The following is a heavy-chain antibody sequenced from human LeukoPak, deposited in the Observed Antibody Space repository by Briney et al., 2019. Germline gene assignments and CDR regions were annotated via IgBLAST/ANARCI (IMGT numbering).Heavy chain of an antibody. D-gene: IGHD4-17*01. Sequence: SETLSLTCAVSGGSISSGTYSWAWIRQAPGKGLEWIGYIYHSGSTNYNPSLKSRVTISVDTSKNQLSLKLSSVTAADTAVYYCARGIDDYGDYFYYYYGMDVWGQGTTVTVSS. V-gene: IGHV4-30-2*01. CDR1: GGSISSGTYS. J-gene: IGHJ6*02. CDR3: ARGIDDYGDYFYYYYGMDV. CDR2: IYHSGST.